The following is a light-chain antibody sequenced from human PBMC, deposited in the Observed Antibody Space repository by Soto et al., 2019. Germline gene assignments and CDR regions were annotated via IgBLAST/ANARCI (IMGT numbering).Light chain of an antibody. CDR2: SNN. CDR1: SSNIGSNT. Sequence: QPVLTQPPSASGTPGQRVTISCSGSSSNIGSNTVNWYQQLPVTAPKLLIYSNNQRPSGVPDRFSGSKSGTSASLAISGLQSEDEADYYCAAWDDSLNGPVFGGGTKLT. J-gene: IGLJ2*01. CDR3: AAWDDSLNGPV. V-gene: IGLV1-44*01.